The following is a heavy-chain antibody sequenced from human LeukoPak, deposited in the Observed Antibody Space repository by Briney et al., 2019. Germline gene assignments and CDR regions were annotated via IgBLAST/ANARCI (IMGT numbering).Heavy chain of an antibody. Sequence: PSQTLSLTCTVSGDSINSGAYGWSWIRQPPGKGLEWIGDIYHSGISSYSPSHKSRVTISVDSSKNHFSLRLTSVTAADTAVYFCARDLRGCDSATCYRWFDPWGQGTLVIVSS. CDR1: GDSINSGAYG. CDR3: ARDLRGCDSATCYRWFDP. CDR2: IYHSGIS. V-gene: IGHV4-30-2*01. J-gene: IGHJ5*02. D-gene: IGHD2-2*01.